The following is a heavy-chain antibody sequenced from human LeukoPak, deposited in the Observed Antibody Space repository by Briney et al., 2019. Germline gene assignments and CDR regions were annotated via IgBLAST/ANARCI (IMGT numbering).Heavy chain of an antibody. J-gene: IGHJ4*02. CDR1: GFTFSSYW. CDR2: IKQDGSEK. V-gene: IGHV3-7*03. Sequence: GGSLRLSCAASGFTFSSYWMSWVRQAPGKGLEWVANIKQDGSEKYYVDSVKGRFTISRDNAKNSLYLQMNSLRAEDTAVYYCARSTYYDFWSGYYTGYYFDYWGQGTLVTVSS. CDR3: ARSTYYDFWSGYYTGYYFDY. D-gene: IGHD3-3*01.